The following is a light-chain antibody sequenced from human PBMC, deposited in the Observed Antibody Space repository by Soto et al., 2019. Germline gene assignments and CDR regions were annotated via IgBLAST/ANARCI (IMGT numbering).Light chain of an antibody. CDR2: DAS. Sequence: EIVLTQSPGTLSLSPGERATLSCRASQTVSNNYLAWYQQKPGQAPRLLIYDASSRATGIPDRFSGSGSGTDFTLTISRLEPEDLAVYYCQQYGSYPLTFGGGTKVDIK. V-gene: IGKV3-20*01. CDR3: QQYGSYPLT. CDR1: QTVSNNY. J-gene: IGKJ4*02.